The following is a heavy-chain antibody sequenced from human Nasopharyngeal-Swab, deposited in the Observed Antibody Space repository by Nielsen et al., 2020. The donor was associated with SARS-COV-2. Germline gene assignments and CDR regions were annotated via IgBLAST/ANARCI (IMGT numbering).Heavy chain of an antibody. V-gene: IGHV1-18*01. J-gene: IGHJ6*02. Sequence: WVRQAPGQGLEWMGWISAYNGNTNYAQKLQGRVTMTTDTSTSTAYMELRSLRSDDTAVYYCARGSLWFGDLVGYYGMDVLGQGTTVTVSS. CDR2: ISAYNGNT. D-gene: IGHD3-10*01. CDR3: ARGSLWFGDLVGYYGMDV.